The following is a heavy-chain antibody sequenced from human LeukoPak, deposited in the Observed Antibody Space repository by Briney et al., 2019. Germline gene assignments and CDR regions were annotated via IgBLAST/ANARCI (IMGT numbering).Heavy chain of an antibody. D-gene: IGHD3-10*01. Sequence: PGGSLRLSCAASGFTFSSYAMSWVRQAPGKGLEWVSTISGSGGSTYYADSVKGRFTISRDNSKNTLYLQMKSLRAEDTAVYYCAKDFALPMVRGGTFGYWDQGTLVTVSS. J-gene: IGHJ4*02. CDR3: AKDFALPMVRGGTFGY. V-gene: IGHV3-23*01. CDR2: ISGSGGST. CDR1: GFTFSSYA.